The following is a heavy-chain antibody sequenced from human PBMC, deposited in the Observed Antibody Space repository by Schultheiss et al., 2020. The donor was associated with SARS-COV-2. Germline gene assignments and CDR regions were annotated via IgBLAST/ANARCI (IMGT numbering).Heavy chain of an antibody. CDR2: IYPGDSDT. CDR1: GYSFTSYW. D-gene: IGHD6-19*01. J-gene: IGHJ4*02. CDR3: ARHSPAYSSGGTSDY. V-gene: IGHV5-51*01. Sequence: GGSLRLSCKGSGYSFTSYWIGWVRQMPGKGLEWMGIIYPGDSDTRYSPSFQGQGTISADKSISTAYLQWSSLKASDTAMYYCARHSPAYSSGGTSDYWGQGTLVTVSS.